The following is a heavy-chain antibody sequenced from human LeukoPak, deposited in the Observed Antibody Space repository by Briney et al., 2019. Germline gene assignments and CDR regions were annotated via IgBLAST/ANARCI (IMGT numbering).Heavy chain of an antibody. CDR2: INPNSGGT. Sequence: ASVKVSCKASGYTFTGYYMHWVRQAPGQGLEWMGRINPNSGGTNYAQKFQGRVTMTRDTSISTAYMELSRLRSGDTAVYYCARGDLYSRSRGWFDPCGQGTLVTVST. CDR1: GYTFTGYY. J-gene: IGHJ5*02. D-gene: IGHD6-6*01. CDR3: ARGDLYSRSRGWFDP. V-gene: IGHV1-2*06.